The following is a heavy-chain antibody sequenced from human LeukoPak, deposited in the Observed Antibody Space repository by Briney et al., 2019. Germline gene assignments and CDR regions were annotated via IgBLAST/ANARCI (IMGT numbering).Heavy chain of an antibody. J-gene: IGHJ4*02. CDR2: ISGSGGST. CDR3: AKLYYYDSSGYPRSPVDY. Sequence: PGGSLRLSCAASGFTFSGYAMNWVRQAPGKGLEWVSAISGSGGSTYYADSVKARFTISRDNSKNTLYLQMNSLRAEDTAVYYCAKLYYYDSSGYPRSPVDYWGQGTLVTVSS. V-gene: IGHV3-23*01. D-gene: IGHD3-22*01. CDR1: GFTFSGYA.